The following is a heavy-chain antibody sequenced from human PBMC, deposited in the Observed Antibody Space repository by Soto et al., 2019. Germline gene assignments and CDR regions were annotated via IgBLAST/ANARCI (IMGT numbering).Heavy chain of an antibody. CDR2: IYPADSDT. CDR3: ARVRRGADYYSYGMDV. J-gene: IGHJ6*02. Sequence: PGESLKISCKNSGYSFTSYWIAWVRQMPGKGLEWMGIIYPADSDTRYSPSFQGQVTISADKSISTAYLQWSSLKASDTAMYYCARVRRGADYYSYGMDVWGQGTTVTVSS. D-gene: IGHD1-26*01. V-gene: IGHV5-51*01. CDR1: GYSFTSYW.